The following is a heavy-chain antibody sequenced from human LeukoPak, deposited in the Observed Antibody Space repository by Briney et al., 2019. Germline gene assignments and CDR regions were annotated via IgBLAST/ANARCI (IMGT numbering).Heavy chain of an antibody. CDR1: GFIFSTYG. CDR3: AKDSLADIDY. V-gene: IGHV3-30*02. Sequence: GGSLRLSCAASGFIFSTYGMCWVRQAPGKGLEWVAFIRHDGSIKNYADSVKGRCTISRDNSKNTLYLQMNSLRAKDTTVYYCAKDSLADIDYWGQETLVTVSS. D-gene: IGHD3-16*01. CDR2: IRHDGSIK. J-gene: IGHJ4*02.